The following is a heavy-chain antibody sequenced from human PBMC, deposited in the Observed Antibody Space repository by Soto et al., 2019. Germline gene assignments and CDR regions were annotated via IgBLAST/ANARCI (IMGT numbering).Heavy chain of an antibody. CDR3: ARPPFPGCINGVCYPCDH. D-gene: IGHD2-8*01. CDR1: GYTFTHYY. CDR2: VNPSGGST. V-gene: IGHV1-46*01. Sequence: QVQLVQSGAEVKKPGASVKVSCKASGYTFTHYYIHWVRQAPGKGLEWMGMVNPSGGSTDYAQKFQGRVTMTTDTSTNTVYMELSSLRSDDTAVYYCARPPFPGCINGVCYPCDHWGQGSLVTVSS. J-gene: IGHJ4*02.